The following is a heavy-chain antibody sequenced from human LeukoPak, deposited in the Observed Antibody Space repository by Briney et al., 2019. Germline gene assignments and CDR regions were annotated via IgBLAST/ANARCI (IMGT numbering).Heavy chain of an antibody. CDR3: TRGGSGFTYYTAMDV. Sequence: VGSLRLSCAAPVFTFRKSRMHSVCLIPETRLVWVSRINSDGSVRHYADSVKGRFNISRGNAKHTLYLQMNSLRGDDTAVYYCTRGGSGFTYYTAMDVWGQGTTVTVSS. J-gene: IGHJ6*02. CDR1: VFTFRKSR. CDR2: INSDGSVR. D-gene: IGHD3-10*01. V-gene: IGHV3-74*01.